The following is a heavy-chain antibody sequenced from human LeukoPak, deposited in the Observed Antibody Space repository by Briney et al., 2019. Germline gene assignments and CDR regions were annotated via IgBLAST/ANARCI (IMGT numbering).Heavy chain of an antibody. J-gene: IGHJ4*02. CDR2: IGGSGIRT. CDR1: GFTFSSYA. V-gene: IGHV3-23*01. CDR3: AKDRFGHTDQRPLAVDS. Sequence: PGGSLRLSCAASGFTFSSYAMTWVRQAPGKGLEWVSGIGGSGIRTYYADSVRGRFTVSRDNSKNILTLHLSSLRVEDTALYYCAKDRFGHTDQRPLAVDSWGQGTLVIVSS. D-gene: IGHD3-10*01.